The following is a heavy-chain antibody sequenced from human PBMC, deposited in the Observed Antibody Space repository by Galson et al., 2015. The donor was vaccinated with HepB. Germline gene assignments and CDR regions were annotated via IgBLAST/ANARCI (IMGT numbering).Heavy chain of an antibody. J-gene: IGHJ4*02. CDR1: GFTVSSNY. CDR3: ARAAEVAHYFDY. Sequence: SLRLSCAASGFTVSSNYMSWARQAPGKGLEWVAVISYDGSNKYYADSVKGRFTISRDNSKNTLYLQMNSLRAEDTAVYYCARAAEVAHYFDYWGQGTLVTVSS. CDR2: ISYDGSNK. V-gene: IGHV3-30-3*01.